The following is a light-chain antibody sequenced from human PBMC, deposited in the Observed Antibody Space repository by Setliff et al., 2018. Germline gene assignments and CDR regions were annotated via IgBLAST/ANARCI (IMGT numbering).Light chain of an antibody. V-gene: IGLV2-8*01. J-gene: IGLJ1*01. CDR2: EVN. Sequence: QSALTQPPSASGSPGQSVTISCTGTSSDVGTYKLVSWFQQHPGKGPKLVIYEVNRRPSGVPDRFSGSKSGNTASLTVSGLQAVDEADYYCSSYAGGDMYVFGTGTRSPS. CDR1: SSDVGTYKL. CDR3: SSYAGGDMYV.